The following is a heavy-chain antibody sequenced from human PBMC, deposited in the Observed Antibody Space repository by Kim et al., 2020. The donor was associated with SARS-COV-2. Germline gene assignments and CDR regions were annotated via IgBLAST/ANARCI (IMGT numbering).Heavy chain of an antibody. CDR2: ISYDGSNK. D-gene: IGHD3-22*01. J-gene: IGHJ1*01. V-gene: IGHV3-30*18. CDR3: AKDPTLDYYDSSGGEYFQH. CDR1: GFTFSSYG. Sequence: GGSLRLSCAASGFTFSSYGMHWVRQAPGKGLEWVAVISYDGSNKYYADSVKGRFTISRDNSKNTLYLQMNSLRAEDTAVYYCAKDPTLDYYDSSGGEYFQHWGQGTLVTVSS.